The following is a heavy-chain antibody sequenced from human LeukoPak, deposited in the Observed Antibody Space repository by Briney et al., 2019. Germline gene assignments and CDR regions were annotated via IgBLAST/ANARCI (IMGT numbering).Heavy chain of an antibody. CDR1: GFTFSSYA. CDR3: ASSGHLWFGELSPQEGDY. D-gene: IGHD3-10*01. V-gene: IGHV3-48*04. Sequence: GGSLRLSCAASGFTFSSYAMHWVRQTPGKGLEWVSYISSSGSTIYYADSAKGRFTISRDNAKNSLYLQMNSLRAEDTAVYYCASSGHLWFGELSPQEGDYWGQGTLVTVSS. J-gene: IGHJ4*02. CDR2: ISSSGSTI.